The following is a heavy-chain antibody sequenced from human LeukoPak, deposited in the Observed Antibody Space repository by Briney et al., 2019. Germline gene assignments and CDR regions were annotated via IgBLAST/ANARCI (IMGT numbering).Heavy chain of an antibody. CDR2: ILYGGGT. J-gene: IGHJ2*01. V-gene: IGHV4-39*07. D-gene: IGHD4-17*01. CDR1: GAFISGSNFY. CDR3: ATHAYGDYWYFHL. Sequence: SETLSLTCTVSGAFISGSNFYCAWIRQSPGKGPEWIGSILYGGGTLYNPSLKSRVTISVDTSKNQFSLTLSSVTAADTAVYYCATHAYGDYWYFHLWGRGTLVAVSS.